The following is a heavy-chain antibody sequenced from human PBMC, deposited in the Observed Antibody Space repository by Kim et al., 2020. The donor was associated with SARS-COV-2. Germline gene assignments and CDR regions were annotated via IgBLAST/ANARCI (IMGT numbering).Heavy chain of an antibody. CDR3: AGSIQNTAPDI. J-gene: IGHJ3*02. CDR2: IDPSDSYT. CDR1: GYSFDTYY. V-gene: IGHV5-10-1*01. D-gene: IGHD5-18*01. Sequence: GESLKISCKASGYSFDTYYFTWVRQVPGKGLEWMGRIDPSDSYTDHSPSLQGHVTMSADKSIATAYFHWSRLKASDTAIYYCAGSIQNTAPDIWGQGTLV.